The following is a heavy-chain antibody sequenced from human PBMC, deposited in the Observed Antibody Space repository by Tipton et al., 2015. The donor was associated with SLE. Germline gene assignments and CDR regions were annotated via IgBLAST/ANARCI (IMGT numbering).Heavy chain of an antibody. CDR2: INSDGSST. CDR1: GFTFSSYW. Sequence: SLRLSCAASGFTFSSYWMYWVRQAPGKGLVWVSRINSDGSSTYYADSVKGRFTISRDNAKNTLYLQMNSLRAEDTAVYYCASSYYSNSPYYMDVWGKGTTVTVSS. J-gene: IGHJ6*03. D-gene: IGHD4-11*01. V-gene: IGHV3-74*01. CDR3: ASSYYSNSPYYMDV.